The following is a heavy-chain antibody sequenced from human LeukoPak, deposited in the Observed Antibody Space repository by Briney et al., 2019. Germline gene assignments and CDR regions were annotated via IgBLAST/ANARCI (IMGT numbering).Heavy chain of an antibody. CDR2: ISYDGSNK. CDR3: AKDIAYCGGDCYSGYYGMDV. Sequence: SLRLSSAASGFTFSSYGMHWVRQAPGKGLEWVAVISYDGSNKYYADSVKGRFTISRDNSKNTLYLQMNSLRAEDTAVYYCAKDIAYCGGDCYSGYYGMDVWGQGTTVTVSS. D-gene: IGHD2-21*02. J-gene: IGHJ6*02. V-gene: IGHV3-30*18. CDR1: GFTFSSYG.